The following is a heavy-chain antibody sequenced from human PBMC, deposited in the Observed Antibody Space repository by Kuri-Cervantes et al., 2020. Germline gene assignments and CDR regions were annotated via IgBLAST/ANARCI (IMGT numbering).Heavy chain of an antibody. CDR3: ARDRGYGDPMDFDY. V-gene: IGHV3-23*01. J-gene: IGHJ4*02. CDR2: INGNDDKT. Sequence: GGSLRLSCAASGFTFSTYAMSWVRQAPGKGLYWVAGINGNDDKTYYADSVKGRFTISRDNSKNTLYLQMNSLRAEDTAVYYCARDRGYGDPMDFDYWGQGTLVTVSS. D-gene: IGHD4-17*01. CDR1: GFTFSTYA.